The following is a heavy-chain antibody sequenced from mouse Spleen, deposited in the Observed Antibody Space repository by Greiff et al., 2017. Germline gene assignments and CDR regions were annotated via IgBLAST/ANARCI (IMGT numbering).Heavy chain of an antibody. Sequence: QSCKASGYTFTSYWMHWVKQRPGQGLEWIGEINPSNGRTNYNEKFKSKATLTVDKSSSTAYMQLSSLTSEDSAVYYCARDTTATDYYAMDYWGQGTSVTVSS. CDR3: ARDTTATDYYAMDY. V-gene: IGHV1S81*02. CDR2: INPSNGRT. D-gene: IGHD1-2*01. J-gene: IGHJ4*01. CDR1: GYTFTSYW.